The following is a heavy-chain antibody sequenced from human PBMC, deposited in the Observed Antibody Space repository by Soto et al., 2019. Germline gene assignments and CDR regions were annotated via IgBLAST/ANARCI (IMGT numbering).Heavy chain of an antibody. CDR3: AKDTVAGSSFSIGYYSDSLAV. CDR2: ISGSADGT. Sequence: EVKLLESGGGLAQPGGSLRLSCVGSGFTFDSYAISWVRQAPGERLQWIAAISGSADGTDYAHSVRGRFTISRDNAKKTVHLQMDSLRVEDTAVYFCAKDTVAGSSFSIGYYSDSLAVWCQGTLVTVS. J-gene: IGHJ3*01. CDR1: GFTFDSYA. D-gene: IGHD3-22*01. V-gene: IGHV3-23*01.